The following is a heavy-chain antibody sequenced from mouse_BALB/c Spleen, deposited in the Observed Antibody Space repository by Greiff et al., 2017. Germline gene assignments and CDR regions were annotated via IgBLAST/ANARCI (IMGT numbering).Heavy chain of an antibody. D-gene: IGHD2-3*01. Sequence: QVQLQQSGAELMKPGASVKISCKATGYTFSSYWIEWVKQRPGHGLEWIGEILPGSGSTNYNEKFKGKATFTADTSSNTAYMQLSSLTSEDSAVYYCARGGWLEAMDYWGQGTSVTVSS. CDR3: ARGGWLEAMDY. V-gene: IGHV1-9*01. CDR2: ILPGSGST. CDR1: GYTFSSYW. J-gene: IGHJ4*01.